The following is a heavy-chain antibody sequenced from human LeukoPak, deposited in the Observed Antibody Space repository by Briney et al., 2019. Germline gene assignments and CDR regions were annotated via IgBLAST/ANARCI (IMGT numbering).Heavy chain of an antibody. J-gene: IGHJ3*02. V-gene: IGHV3-73*01. CDR1: GFTFSGSA. CDR2: IRSKANSYAT. CDR3: ARDRDGSQDPDAFDI. Sequence: GGSLRLSCAASGFTFSGSAMHWVRQASGKGLEWVGRIRSKANSYATAYAASVKGRFTISRDDSKNTAYLQMNSLRAEDTAVYYCARDRDGSQDPDAFDIWGQGTMVTVSS. D-gene: IGHD5-24*01.